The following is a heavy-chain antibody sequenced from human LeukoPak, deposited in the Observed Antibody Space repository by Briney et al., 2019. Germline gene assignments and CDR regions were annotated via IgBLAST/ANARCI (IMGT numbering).Heavy chain of an antibody. CDR2: ISGSGIRT. J-gene: IGHJ4*02. Sequence: GSLRLSCAASGFTFSSHVMSWVRQAPRKGLEWVSGISGSGIRTYYADSVQGRFTISRDNSKNTLYLQMNSLRAEDTAVYYCAKDLALYYYDSSGLRVFDYWGQGTLVTVSS. V-gene: IGHV3-23*01. CDR1: GFTFSSHV. D-gene: IGHD3-22*01. CDR3: AKDLALYYYDSSGLRVFDY.